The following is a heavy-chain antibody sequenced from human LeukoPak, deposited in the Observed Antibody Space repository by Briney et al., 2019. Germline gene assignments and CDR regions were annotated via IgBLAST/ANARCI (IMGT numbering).Heavy chain of an antibody. CDR1: GFTFSSYS. CDR3: ARATIFGWFDP. J-gene: IGHJ5*02. D-gene: IGHD3-9*01. Sequence: PGGSLRLSCAASGFTFSSYSMNWVRQAPGKGLEWVSSISSSSSYIYYADSVKGRLTISRDNAKNSLYLQMNSLGAEDTAVYYCARATIFGWFDPWGQGTLVTVSS. V-gene: IGHV3-21*01. CDR2: ISSSSSYI.